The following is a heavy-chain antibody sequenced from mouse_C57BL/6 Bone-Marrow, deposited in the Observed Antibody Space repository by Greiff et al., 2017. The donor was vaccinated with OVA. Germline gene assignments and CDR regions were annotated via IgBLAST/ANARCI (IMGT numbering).Heavy chain of an antibody. D-gene: IGHD3-3*01. CDR1: GFTFSDYG. CDR2: ISNLAYSI. V-gene: IGHV5-15*01. Sequence: EVHLVESGGGLVQPGGSLKLSCAASGFTFSDYGMAWVRQAPRKGPEWVAFISNLAYSIYYADTVTGRFTIPRENAKNTLYLEMSSLRSEDTAMYYCARQAGPNAMDYWGQGTSVTVSS. CDR3: ARQAGPNAMDY. J-gene: IGHJ4*01.